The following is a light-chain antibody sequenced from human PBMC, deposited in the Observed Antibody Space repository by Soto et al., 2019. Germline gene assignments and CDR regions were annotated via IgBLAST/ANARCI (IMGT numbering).Light chain of an antibody. CDR3: QQVKSYPLN. CDR2: AAS. Sequence: DIQLTQSPSFLSESVGDRVTITCRASQGISSFLAWYQQKPGKAPNFLIYAASTLQSGVPSRFSGSGSGTEFTLTISSLQPEDFATYYCQQVKSYPLNFGGGTKVEIK. CDR1: QGISSF. V-gene: IGKV1-9*01. J-gene: IGKJ4*01.